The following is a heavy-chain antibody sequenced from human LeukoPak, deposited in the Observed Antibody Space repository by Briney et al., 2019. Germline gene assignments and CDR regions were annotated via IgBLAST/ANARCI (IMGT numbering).Heavy chain of an antibody. CDR3: AREVYYDFWSGYYPENYYYYYMDV. CDR2: IYTSGST. V-gene: IGHV4-4*07. Sequence: SETLSLTCSVSGGSISSYYWSWIRQPAGKGLEWIGRIYTSGSTNYNPSLKSRVTMSVDTSKNQLSLKLSSVTAADTAVYYCAREVYYDFWSGYYPENYYYYYMDVWGKGTTVTVSS. D-gene: IGHD3-3*01. CDR1: GGSISSYY. J-gene: IGHJ6*03.